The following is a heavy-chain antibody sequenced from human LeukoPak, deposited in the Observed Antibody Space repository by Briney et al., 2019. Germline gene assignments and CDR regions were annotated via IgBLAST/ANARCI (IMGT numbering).Heavy chain of an antibody. Sequence: GGALRLSCAASGVTFSIYAMSWVRQAPGKGLEWVSAISGSGGTAYYADSVKGRFTISRDNARNTLYLQMNSLRAEDTAVYYCVRGGDGYGDWHXWGQGTLVTVSS. CDR2: ISGSGGTA. D-gene: IGHD4-17*01. CDR3: VRGGDGYGDWHX. J-gene: IGHJ4*02. CDR1: GVTFSIYA. V-gene: IGHV3-23*01.